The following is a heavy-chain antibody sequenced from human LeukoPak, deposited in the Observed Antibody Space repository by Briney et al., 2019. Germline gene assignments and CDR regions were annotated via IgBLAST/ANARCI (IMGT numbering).Heavy chain of an antibody. J-gene: IGHJ4*02. CDR3: AKDPHTGYSFAY. Sequence: GGSLRLSCVFSGFTFSSYAMSWVRQAPGKGPEWVSSLSGSGGSTYYADSVKGRFTIYRDNSKNTLYLQMNSLRVEDTAVYYCAKDPHTGYSFAYWGQGTLVTVSS. D-gene: IGHD5-18*01. CDR1: GFTFSSYA. V-gene: IGHV3-23*01. CDR2: LSGSGGST.